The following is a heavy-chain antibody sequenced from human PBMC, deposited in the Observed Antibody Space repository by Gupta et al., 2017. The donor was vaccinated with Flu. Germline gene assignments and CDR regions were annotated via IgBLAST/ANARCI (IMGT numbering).Heavy chain of an antibody. Sequence: YFWTWIRQPPGKGPEWIGEINRGGSTTYNPSLKSRVTISVDTSKKQFYLNLISVSAADTAVYYCARGTYSSSWSSNFDRWGQGTLVIVST. V-gene: IGHV4-34*01. D-gene: IGHD6-13*01. CDR1: YF. CDR2: INRGGST. CDR3: ARGTYSSSWSSNFDR. J-gene: IGHJ4*02.